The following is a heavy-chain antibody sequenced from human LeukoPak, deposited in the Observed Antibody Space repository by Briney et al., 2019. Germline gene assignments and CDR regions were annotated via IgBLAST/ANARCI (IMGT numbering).Heavy chain of an antibody. D-gene: IGHD3-10*01. Sequence: ASVKVSCKASGGTFSSYAISWARQAPGQGLEWMGGINPIFGTADYAQKFQGRVTITADESTSTAYMELNSLRSEDTAVYYCARDPSMIRGENTPYFDYWGQGTLVTVSS. J-gene: IGHJ4*02. V-gene: IGHV1-69*13. CDR3: ARDPSMIRGENTPYFDY. CDR2: INPIFGTA. CDR1: GGTFSSYA.